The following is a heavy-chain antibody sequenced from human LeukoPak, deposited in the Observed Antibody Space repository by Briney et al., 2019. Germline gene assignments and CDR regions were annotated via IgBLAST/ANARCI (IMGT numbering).Heavy chain of an antibody. J-gene: IGHJ5*02. CDR2: INPNSGGT. V-gene: IGHV1-2*04. D-gene: IGHD5-18*01. CDR1: GYTFTGYY. Sequence: GASVKVSCKASGYTFTGYYMHWVRQAPGQGLEWMGWINPNSGGTNYAQKFQGWVTMTRDTSISTAYMELSRLRSDDTAVYYCARGPPGYSYGWGLYNWFDPWGQGTLVTVSS. CDR3: ARGPPGYSYGWGLYNWFDP.